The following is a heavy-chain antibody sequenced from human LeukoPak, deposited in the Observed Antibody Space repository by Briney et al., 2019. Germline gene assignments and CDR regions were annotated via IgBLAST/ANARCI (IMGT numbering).Heavy chain of an antibody. Sequence: GGSLTLSCAASGFTFSSYAMHWVRQAPGKGLEWVAVISYDGSNKYYADSVKGRFTISRDNSKNTLYLQMNSLRAEDTAVYYCAKDHGRFLEWLSPDYYYYYMDVWGKGTTVTVSS. J-gene: IGHJ6*03. CDR2: ISYDGSNK. CDR3: AKDHGRFLEWLSPDYYYYYMDV. D-gene: IGHD3-3*01. CDR1: GFTFSSYA. V-gene: IGHV3-30*04.